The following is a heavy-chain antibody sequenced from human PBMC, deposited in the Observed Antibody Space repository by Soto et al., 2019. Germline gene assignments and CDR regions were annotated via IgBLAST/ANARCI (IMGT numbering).Heavy chain of an antibody. V-gene: IGHV3-33*01. J-gene: IGHJ3*01. CDR3: ARGLNKAAGGAFDV. D-gene: IGHD3-16*01. Sequence: QVQLVQSGGGAVLPGNSLRLSCAASGFPFSWAGMHWLRQTPGKELEWVAVVSGDGRDIDYAESVRGRFSISRDNPKSTLYLQMNNLGVEDTAIYYCARGLNKAAGGAFDVWGQGTQVIVSS. CDR2: VSGDGRDI. CDR1: GFPFSWAG.